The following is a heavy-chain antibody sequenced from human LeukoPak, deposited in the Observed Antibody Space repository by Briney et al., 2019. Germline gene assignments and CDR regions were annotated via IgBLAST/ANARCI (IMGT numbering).Heavy chain of an antibody. V-gene: IGHV4-38-2*02. CDR2: IYHSGSA. CDR3: ANRLLRSGTGAFDI. Sequence: SETLSLTCTVSGYSISSGYYWGWIRQPPGKGLEWIGSIYHSGSAYYNPSLKSRVTMSVDTSKNQFSLRLTSVTAADTALYFCANRLLRSGTGAFDIWGQGTVVIVSS. D-gene: IGHD1-1*01. CDR1: GYSISSGYY. J-gene: IGHJ3*02.